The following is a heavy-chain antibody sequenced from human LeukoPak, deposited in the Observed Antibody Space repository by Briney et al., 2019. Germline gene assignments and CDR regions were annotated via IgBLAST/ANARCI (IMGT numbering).Heavy chain of an antibody. CDR3: AREGYSSDRAAALDH. CDR1: GFNFNGYV. CDR2: TSFDGSLT. D-gene: IGHD3-22*01. J-gene: IGHJ4*02. V-gene: IGHV3-30*03. Sequence: GGSLRLSCAASGFNFNGYVLHWVRQAPGKELEWVGLTSFDGSLTYADSVKGRFSISRDSSKNTLYLQMNSLRTEDTAVYYCAREGYSSDRAAALDHWGQGTLVTVSS.